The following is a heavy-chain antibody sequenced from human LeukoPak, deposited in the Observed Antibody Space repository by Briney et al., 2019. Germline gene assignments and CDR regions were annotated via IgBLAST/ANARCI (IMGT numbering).Heavy chain of an antibody. CDR2: IWYDGSNK. V-gene: IGHV3-33*01. CDR1: GFTFSSYG. CDR3: VREDTPATANY. Sequence: GRSLRLSCAASGFTFSSYGMHWVRQAPGKGLEWVAVIWYDGSNKYYADSVKGRFTISRDNSKNTLYLQMNSLRAEDTAVYYCVREDTPATANYWGQGTLVTISS. J-gene: IGHJ4*02. D-gene: IGHD2-21*02.